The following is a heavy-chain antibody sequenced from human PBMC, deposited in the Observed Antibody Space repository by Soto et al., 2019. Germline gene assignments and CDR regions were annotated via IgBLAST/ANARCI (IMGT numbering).Heavy chain of an antibody. CDR2: ISGSGGTT. J-gene: IGHJ5*02. CDR3: AKWAQDYWSAYTLYSWFDP. D-gene: IGHD3-3*01. V-gene: IGHV3-23*01. CDR1: GFSFSNYA. Sequence: DEQLRESGGGSVHPGGSLRLSCVASGFSFSNYAMSWVRQSPAKGLEWVSTISGSGGTTYYADSVKGRFIISRDNSRNSLSLQMNSLRAEDSAVYYCAKWAQDYWSAYTLYSWFDPWGQGTPVSVSS.